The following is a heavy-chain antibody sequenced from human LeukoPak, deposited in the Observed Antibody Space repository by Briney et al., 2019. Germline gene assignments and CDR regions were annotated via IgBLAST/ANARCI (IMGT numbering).Heavy chain of an antibody. Sequence: ASVKVSCKASGYKFTNYGISWVRQAPGQGLEWMGWISPYNGNTIYAQKLQGRVTMTTDTSTSTAYMELRSLRSDDTAVHYCARSPGIAAAGTSGSDYWGQGTLVTVSS. J-gene: IGHJ4*02. CDR1: GYKFTNYG. CDR2: ISPYNGNT. D-gene: IGHD6-13*01. CDR3: ARSPGIAAAGTSGSDY. V-gene: IGHV1-18*01.